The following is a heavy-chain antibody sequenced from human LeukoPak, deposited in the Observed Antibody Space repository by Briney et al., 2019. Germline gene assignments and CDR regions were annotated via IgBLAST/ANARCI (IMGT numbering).Heavy chain of an antibody. Sequence: PSETLSLTCTVSGGSISSSSYYWGWIRQPPGKGLEWIGSIYYSGSTNYNPSLKSRVTISVDTSKNQFSLKLSSVTAADTAVYYCARRSPAYYDSSGYYLPNAFDIWGQGTMVTVSS. D-gene: IGHD3-22*01. CDR1: GGSISSSSYY. V-gene: IGHV4-39*07. CDR3: ARRSPAYYDSSGYYLPNAFDI. CDR2: IYYSGST. J-gene: IGHJ3*02.